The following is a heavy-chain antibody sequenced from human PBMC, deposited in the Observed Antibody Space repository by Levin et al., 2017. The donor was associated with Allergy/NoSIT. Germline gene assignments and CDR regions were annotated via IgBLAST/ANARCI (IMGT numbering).Heavy chain of an antibody. D-gene: IGHD3-9*01. J-gene: IGHJ6*02. V-gene: IGHV1-69*13. CDR3: AVFDPTFYYFHHMDV. Sequence: SVKVSCKASGGTLRSNTISWVRQAPGQGLEWVGSTLPMLGTADYAQNFKGRVTITADESTSAVYMELSSLTSDDTAIYYCAVFDPTFYYFHHMDVWGQGTTVTVSS. CDR1: GGTLRSNT. CDR2: TLPMLGTA.